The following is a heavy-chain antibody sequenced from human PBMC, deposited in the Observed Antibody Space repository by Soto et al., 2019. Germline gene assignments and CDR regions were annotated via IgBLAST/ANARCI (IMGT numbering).Heavy chain of an antibody. Sequence: QVQLVQSGAEVKKPGSSVKVSCKASGGTFSSYAISWVRQAPGHGLEWMGGIIPIFGTANYAQKFQGRVTITADKSTSTAYMELSSLRSEDTAVYYCARADCSGGSCSVYYYYYGMDVWGQGTTVTVSS. D-gene: IGHD2-15*01. CDR1: GGTFSSYA. V-gene: IGHV1-69*06. CDR3: ARADCSGGSCSVYYYYYGMDV. J-gene: IGHJ6*02. CDR2: IIPIFGTA.